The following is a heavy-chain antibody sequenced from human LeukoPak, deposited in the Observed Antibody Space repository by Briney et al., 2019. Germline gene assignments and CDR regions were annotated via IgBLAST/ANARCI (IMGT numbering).Heavy chain of an antibody. Sequence: GGSLILSCAASGFTFSSYSMNWIRQAPGKGLEWVSSISSSSSYIYYADSVKGRFTISRDNAKNSLYLQMNSLRAEDTAVYYCARDYDRSGGYDGGYWGQGTLVTVSS. D-gene: IGHD6-19*01. CDR2: ISSSSSYI. J-gene: IGHJ4*02. CDR1: GFTFSSYS. V-gene: IGHV3-21*01. CDR3: ARDYDRSGGYDGGY.